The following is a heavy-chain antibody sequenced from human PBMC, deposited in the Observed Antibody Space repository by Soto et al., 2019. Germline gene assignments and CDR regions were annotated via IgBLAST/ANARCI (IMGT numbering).Heavy chain of an antibody. CDR2: IYDSGST. J-gene: IGHJ5*02. Sequence: TSETMSLTCTVAGGSINNYYWSWIRQPPGKGLEWIGYIYDSGSTNYNPSLKSRATMSVDTSKNQFSLNLSSVTAADTAVYYCAREHGFSYGLNYFDPWGQGTLVTVSS. CDR3: AREHGFSYGLNYFDP. V-gene: IGHV4-59*01. CDR1: GGSINNYY. D-gene: IGHD5-18*01.